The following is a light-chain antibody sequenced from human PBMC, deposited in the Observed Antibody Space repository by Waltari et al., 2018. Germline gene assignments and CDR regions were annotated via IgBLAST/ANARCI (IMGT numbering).Light chain of an antibody. CDR2: EVS. V-gene: IGLV2-14*01. CDR3: SSYTSSTTLVV. CDR1: SSDVGAYNY. J-gene: IGLJ1*01. Sequence: QSALTHPASVSGSPGQSITISCTGTSSDVGAYNYVSCYQQHPGKAPKLMIYEVSNRASGVSNRFAGSKSGNTASLTISGLQAEDDADYYCSSYTSSTTLVVFGTGTKVSVL.